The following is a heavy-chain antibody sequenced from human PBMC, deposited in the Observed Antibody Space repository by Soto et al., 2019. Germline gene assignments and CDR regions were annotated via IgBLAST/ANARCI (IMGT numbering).Heavy chain of an antibody. D-gene: IGHD3-3*01. CDR2: IIPVFGSA. CDR3: AGFLRFFLAGMDV. V-gene: IGHV1-69*13. Sequence: SVKVSCKLSGDTFTSYSLNWVRQAPQQGFEWMGGIIPVFGSANYAQKFQGRVTITADESTSTVYMELSTLRSDDTAVYYCAGFLRFFLAGMDVWVHATKFTGLL. CDR1: GDTFTSYS. J-gene: IGHJ6*02.